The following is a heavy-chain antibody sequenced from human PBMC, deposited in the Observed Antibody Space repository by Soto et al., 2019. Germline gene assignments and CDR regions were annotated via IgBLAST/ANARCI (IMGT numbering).Heavy chain of an antibody. CDR3: VRMGYCSGGSCYSGSGDY. D-gene: IGHD2-15*01. J-gene: IGHJ4*02. Sequence: GASVKVSCKASGYSFTSYGISWVRQAPGQGLEWMGWISAYNGNTAYAQKLQGRVTMTTDTSTNTAYMELRSLRSDDTALYYCVRMGYCSGGSCYSGSGDYWGQGTLVTSPQ. CDR2: ISAYNGNT. V-gene: IGHV1-18*04. CDR1: GYSFTSYG.